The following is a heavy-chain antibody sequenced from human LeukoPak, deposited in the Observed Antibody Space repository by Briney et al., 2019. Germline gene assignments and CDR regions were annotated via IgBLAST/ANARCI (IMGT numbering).Heavy chain of an antibody. CDR1: GGSITSSNYY. Sequence: PAETLFLTCTVSGGSITSSNYYWSWIRQPPGKGLEWIGEINHSGSTNYNPSLKSRVTISVDTSKNQFSLKLSSVTAADTAVYYCARCQRGYSYGLLFLGKEAIDYWGQGTLVTVSS. V-gene: IGHV4-39*07. J-gene: IGHJ4*02. D-gene: IGHD5-18*01. CDR3: ARCQRGYSYGLLFLGKEAIDY. CDR2: INHSGST.